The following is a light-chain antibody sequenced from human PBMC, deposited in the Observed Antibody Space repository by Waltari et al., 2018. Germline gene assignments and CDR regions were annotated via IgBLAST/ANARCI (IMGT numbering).Light chain of an antibody. CDR2: AAS. V-gene: IGKV3-20*01. CDR1: QYITGGW. CDR3: QQYDGLVVT. J-gene: IGKJ4*01. Sequence: IVFTQSPGTLSLSTGERVILPCRASQYITGGWMTWYHQKPGQAPRLLIYAASNRAPGVPDRFSGSGSGTDVTLTISRLEPEDSGVYYCQQYDGLVVTFGGGTKVEIK.